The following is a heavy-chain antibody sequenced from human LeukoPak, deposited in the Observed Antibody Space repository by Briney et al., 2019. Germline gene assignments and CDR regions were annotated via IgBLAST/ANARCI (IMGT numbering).Heavy chain of an antibody. J-gene: IGHJ5*02. D-gene: IGHD6-6*01. CDR1: GGSISSSSYY. CDR3: ARTLYSSSAHWFDP. CDR2: IYYSGST. V-gene: IGHV4-39*07. Sequence: SETLSLTCTVSGGSISSSSYYWGWIRQPPGKGLEWIGSIYYSGSTYYNPSLKSRVTISVDTSKNQFSLKLSSVTAADTAVYYCARTLYSSSAHWFDPWGQETLVTVSS.